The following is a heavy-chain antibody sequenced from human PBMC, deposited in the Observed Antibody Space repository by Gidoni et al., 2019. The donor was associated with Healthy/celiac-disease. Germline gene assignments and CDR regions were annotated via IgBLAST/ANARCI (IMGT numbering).Heavy chain of an antibody. J-gene: IGHJ5*02. CDR1: GFTISNAW. CDR3: TTYQLLGFGFLGWFDP. V-gene: IGHV3-15*01. Sequence: EVQLVESGGGLVKPGGSSRLSCAASGFTISNAWMSWVRQAPGKGLGWVGRIKSKTDGWPTDYAAPVKGRFTISRDDSKTTLYLQMNSLKTEDTAVYYCTTYQLLGFGFLGWFDPWGQGTLVTVSS. CDR2: IKSKTDGWPT. D-gene: IGHD2-2*01.